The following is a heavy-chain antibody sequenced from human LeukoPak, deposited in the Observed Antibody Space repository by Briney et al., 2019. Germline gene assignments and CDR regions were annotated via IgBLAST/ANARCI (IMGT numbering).Heavy chain of an antibody. Sequence: ASVKVSCKASGYTFTSYDINWVRQATGQGLEWMGWMNPNSGNTGYAQKFQGRVTITRNTSISTAYIELSSLRSEDTAVYYCAVYCSSTSCPFDYWGQGTLVTVSS. CDR2: MNPNSGNT. J-gene: IGHJ4*02. D-gene: IGHD2-2*01. CDR1: GYTFTSYD. CDR3: AVYCSSTSCPFDY. V-gene: IGHV1-8*03.